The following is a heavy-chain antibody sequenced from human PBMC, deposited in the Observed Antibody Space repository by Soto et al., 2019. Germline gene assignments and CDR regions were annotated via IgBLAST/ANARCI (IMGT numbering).Heavy chain of an antibody. V-gene: IGHV4-30-4*01. Sequence: SETLSLTCSVSGDSISNLDYFWAWIRQPPGQALEYIGYIYNSATTYYNPSFESRVAISVDTSKSQFYLNATSVTAADTAVYFCARGRYCLTGRCFPNWFDSWGQGALVTFSS. CDR2: IYNSATT. CDR3: ARGRYCLTGRCFPNWFDS. CDR1: GDSISNLDYF. J-gene: IGHJ5*01. D-gene: IGHD7-27*01.